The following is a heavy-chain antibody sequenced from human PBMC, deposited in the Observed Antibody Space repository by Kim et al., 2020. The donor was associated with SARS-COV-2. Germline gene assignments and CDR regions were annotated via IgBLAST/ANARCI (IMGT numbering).Heavy chain of an antibody. CDR3: ARLYIVVVPAASDAFDI. J-gene: IGHJ3*02. D-gene: IGHD2-2*01. Sequence: LKSRVPISVDTSKNQFSLKLGAVTAADTAVYYCARLYIVVVPAASDAFDIWGQGTMVTVSS. V-gene: IGHV4-39*01.